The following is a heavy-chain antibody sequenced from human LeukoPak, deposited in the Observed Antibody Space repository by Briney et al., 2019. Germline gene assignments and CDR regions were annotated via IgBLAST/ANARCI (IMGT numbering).Heavy chain of an antibody. CDR3: AGVGQVSDYYYYYGMDV. CDR2: ISGSGGST. J-gene: IGHJ6*02. V-gene: IGHV3-23*01. Sequence: GGSLRLSCAASGFTFSSYAMSWVRQAPGKGLEWVSAISGSGGSTYYADSVKGRFTISRDNSKNTLYLQTNSLRAEDTAVYYCAGVGQVSDYYYYYGMDVWGQGATVTVSS. CDR1: GFTFSSYA. D-gene: IGHD3-3*01.